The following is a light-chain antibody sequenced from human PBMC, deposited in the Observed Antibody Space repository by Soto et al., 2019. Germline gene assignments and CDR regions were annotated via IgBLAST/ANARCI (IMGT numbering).Light chain of an antibody. Sequence: SSELTQPTSVSVAPGKTAMITCGGNNIESKSVHWYQQKPGQAPVLVIYYDSDRPSGIPERFSGSNSGNTATLTISRVEAGDEADYYCQVWDSSSDHVVFGGGTKVTVL. CDR1: NIESKS. CDR2: YDS. J-gene: IGLJ2*01. V-gene: IGLV3-21*04. CDR3: QVWDSSSDHVV.